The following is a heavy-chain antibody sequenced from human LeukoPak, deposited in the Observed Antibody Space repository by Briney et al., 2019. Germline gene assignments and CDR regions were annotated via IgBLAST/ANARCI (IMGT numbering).Heavy chain of an antibody. D-gene: IGHD3-22*01. J-gene: IGHJ4*02. CDR2: ISSSGSTI. CDR3: ARDRGERYYDSSGYSVDY. V-gene: IGHV3-48*03. CDR1: GFTFSSYE. Sequence: PGGSLRLSCAASGFTFSSYEMNWVRQAPGKGLEWVSYISSSGSTIYYADSVKGRFTISRDNAKNSLYLQMNSLRAEDTAVYYCARDRGERYYDSSGYSVDYWGQGTLVTVSS.